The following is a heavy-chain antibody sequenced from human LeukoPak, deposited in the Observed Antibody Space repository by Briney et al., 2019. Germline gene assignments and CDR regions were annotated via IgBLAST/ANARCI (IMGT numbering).Heavy chain of an antibody. Sequence: SETLSLTCAVYGGSFSGYYWSWIRQPPGKGLEWLGEINHSGSTNYNPSLKSRVTISVDTSKNQFSLKLSSVTAADTAVYYCARGLGSSSLGGYWGQGTLVTVSS. J-gene: IGHJ4*02. D-gene: IGHD6-6*01. V-gene: IGHV4-34*01. CDR2: INHSGST. CDR3: ARGLGSSSLGGY. CDR1: GGSFSGYY.